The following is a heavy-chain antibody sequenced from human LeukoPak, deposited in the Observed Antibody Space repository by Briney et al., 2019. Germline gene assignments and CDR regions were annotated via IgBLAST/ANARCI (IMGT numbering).Heavy chain of an antibody. CDR1: GFTFSSYS. CDR3: ARRTVTRDWYFDL. D-gene: IGHD4-17*01. J-gene: IGHJ2*01. CDR2: ISSSGTTI. Sequence: GGSLRLSCAASGFTFSSYSMNWVRQAPGKGLEWVSYISSSGTTIYYADSVKGRFTISRDNAKNSLYLQMNSLRAEDTAVYYCARRTVTRDWYFDLWGRGTLVTVSS. V-gene: IGHV3-48*04.